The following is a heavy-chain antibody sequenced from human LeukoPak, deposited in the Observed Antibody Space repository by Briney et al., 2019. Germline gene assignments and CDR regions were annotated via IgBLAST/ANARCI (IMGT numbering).Heavy chain of an antibody. CDR2: MNPNSGNT. CDR1: GYTFTSYD. V-gene: IGHV1-8*01. D-gene: IGHD1-26*01. J-gene: IGHJ4*02. CDR3: ARFSEEGNFDY. Sequence: ASVKVSCKASGYTFTSYDINSVRQATRQGLERMGWMNPNSGNTDYAQKFQGRVTITRNTSISTAYMELSSLRSEDTAVYYCARFSEEGNFDYWGQGTLVTVSS.